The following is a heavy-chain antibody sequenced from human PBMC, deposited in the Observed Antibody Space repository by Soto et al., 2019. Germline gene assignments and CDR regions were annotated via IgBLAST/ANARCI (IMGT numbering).Heavy chain of an antibody. J-gene: IGHJ4*02. CDR2: IHSDGITT. D-gene: IGHD3-22*01. V-gene: IGHV3-74*01. CDR1: GITFSNYW. Sequence: EVQLEESGGGLVQPGGSLRLSCAASGITFSNYWMEWVRQAPGKGLVWVSGIHSDGITTYYGDSVKGRFTNSRDNAKSTVHLQMNSLEAEDTATYHCTLHKFDSSGYVSDYWGQGTLVTVSS. CDR3: TLHKFDSSGYVSDY.